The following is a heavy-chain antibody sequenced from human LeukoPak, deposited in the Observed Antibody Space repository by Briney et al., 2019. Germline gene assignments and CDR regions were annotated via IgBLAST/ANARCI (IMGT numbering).Heavy chain of an antibody. CDR2: IIPIFGTA. CDR3: ARVSRPLILAPYGSGSYYNHPLDY. V-gene: IGHV1-69*13. CDR1: GGTFSSYA. Sequence: GASVKVSCKASGGTFSSYAISWVRQAPGQGLEWMGGIIPIFGTANYAQKFQGRVTITADESKSTAYMELSSLRSEDTAVYYCARVSRPLILAPYGSGSYYNHPLDYWGQGTLVTVSS. J-gene: IGHJ4*02. D-gene: IGHD3-10*01.